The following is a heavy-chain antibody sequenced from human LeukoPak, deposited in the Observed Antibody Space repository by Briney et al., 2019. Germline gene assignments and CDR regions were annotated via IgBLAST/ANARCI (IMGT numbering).Heavy chain of an antibody. CDR2: ISAYNGNT. V-gene: IGHV1-18*01. Sequence: ASVKVSCKASGYTFTSYGISWVRQAPGQGLEWMGWISAYNGNTNYAQNLQGRVTMTTDTSTSTAYMELRSLRSDDTAVYYCARDRGYCTSTSCYGGYYYYYYMDVWGKGTTATVSS. D-gene: IGHD2-2*01. J-gene: IGHJ6*03. CDR3: ARDRGYCTSTSCYGGYYYYYYMDV. CDR1: GYTFTSYG.